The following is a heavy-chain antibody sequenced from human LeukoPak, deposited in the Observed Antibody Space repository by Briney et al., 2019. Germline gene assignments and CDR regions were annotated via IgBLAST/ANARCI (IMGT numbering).Heavy chain of an antibody. CDR3: AKVRGEYCSSTSCYAFDI. CDR2: ISGSGGST. Sequence: GGSLRLSCAASGFTFSSYAMSWVRQAPGKGLEWVSAISGSGGSTYYADSVKGGFTISRDNSKNTLYLQMNSLRAEDTAVYYSAKVRGEYCSSTSCYAFDIWGQGTMVTVSS. D-gene: IGHD2-2*01. J-gene: IGHJ3*02. CDR1: GFTFSSYA. V-gene: IGHV3-23*01.